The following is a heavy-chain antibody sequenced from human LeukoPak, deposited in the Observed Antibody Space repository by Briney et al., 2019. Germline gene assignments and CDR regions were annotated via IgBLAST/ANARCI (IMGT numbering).Heavy chain of an antibody. V-gene: IGHV3-9*01. CDR2: ISWNSGSI. CDR3: AKGSSPQYGMDV. J-gene: IGHJ6*02. Sequence: PGGSLRLSCAASGFTFDDYAMHWVRQAPGKGLEWVSGISWNSGSIGYADSVKGRFTISRDNAKNSLYLQMNSLRAEDTALYHCAKGSSPQYGMDVWGQGPRSPSP. CDR1: GFTFDDYA.